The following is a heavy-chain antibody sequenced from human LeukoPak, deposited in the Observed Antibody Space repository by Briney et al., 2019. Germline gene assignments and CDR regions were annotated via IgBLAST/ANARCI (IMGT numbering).Heavy chain of an antibody. V-gene: IGHV3-23*01. CDR3: AKDDSRGSGSSGWFDP. CDR1: GFTFSSCS. D-gene: IGHD3-10*01. CDR2: ISGSGGST. J-gene: IGHJ5*02. Sequence: PGGSLRLSCAASGFTFSSCSMNWVRQAPGKGLEWVSAISGSGGSTYYADSVKGRFTISRDNSKNTLYLQMNSLRAGDTAVYYCAKDDSRGSGSSGWFDPWGEGTLVTVSS.